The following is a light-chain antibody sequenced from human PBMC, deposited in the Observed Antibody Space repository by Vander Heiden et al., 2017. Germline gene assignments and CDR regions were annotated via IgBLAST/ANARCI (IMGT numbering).Light chain of an antibody. J-gene: IGKJ4*01. Sequence: DIQLTQSPSFLSASVGDRVTITCRASQGISSSLAWYQQKPGKAPKLLIYAASNLQSGVPSRFSGSTAGTEVTLTISSLQPEDYATYYCQRLNEYPLTFGGGTKVEIK. CDR2: AAS. CDR1: QGISSS. CDR3: QRLNEYPLT. V-gene: IGKV1-9*01.